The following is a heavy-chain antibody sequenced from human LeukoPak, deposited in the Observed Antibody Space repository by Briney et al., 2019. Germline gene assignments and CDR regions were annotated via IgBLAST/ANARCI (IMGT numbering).Heavy chain of an antibody. CDR1: GGSISSSSYY. V-gene: IGHV4-39*07. Sequence: PSETLSLTCTVSGGSISSSSYYWGWIRQPPGKGLEWIGSIYYSGSTYYNPSLKSRVTISVDTSKNQFSLKLSSVTAADTAVYYCARVRGMIQLWIFDYWGQGTLVTVSS. CDR3: ARVRGMIQLWIFDY. CDR2: IYYSGST. D-gene: IGHD5-18*01. J-gene: IGHJ4*02.